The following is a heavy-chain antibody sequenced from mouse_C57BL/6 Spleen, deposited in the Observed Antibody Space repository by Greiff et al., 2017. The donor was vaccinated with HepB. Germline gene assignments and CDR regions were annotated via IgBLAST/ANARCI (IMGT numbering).Heavy chain of an antibody. CDR3: ARRTTRGYFDV. V-gene: IGHV1-42*01. CDR1: GYSFTGYY. D-gene: IGHD1-1*01. J-gene: IGHJ1*03. Sequence: EVQLQQSGPELVKPGASVKISCKASGYSFTGYYMNWVKQSPEKSLEWIGEINPSTGGTTYNQKFKAKATLTVDKSSSTAYMQLKSLTSDDSAVYYCARRTTRGYFDVWGTGTTVTVSS. CDR2: INPSTGGT.